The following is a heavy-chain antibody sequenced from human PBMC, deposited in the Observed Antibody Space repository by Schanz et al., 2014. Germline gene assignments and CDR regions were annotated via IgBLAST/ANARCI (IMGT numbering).Heavy chain of an antibody. V-gene: IGHV1-18*01. D-gene: IGHD3-3*01. CDR2: ISVYTGNT. J-gene: IGHJ4*02. Sequence: QIQLVQSGPEVKKPGATVKVSCKASGYIFINSGISWVRQAPGQGLEWVGWISVYTGNTKYGQKVQGRVTMTADTSTNTAYMELRSLRSDDTAVYYCARDRRFFDRDDLYYFDYWGQGTLVNVSS. CDR1: GYIFINSG. CDR3: ARDRRFFDRDDLYYFDY.